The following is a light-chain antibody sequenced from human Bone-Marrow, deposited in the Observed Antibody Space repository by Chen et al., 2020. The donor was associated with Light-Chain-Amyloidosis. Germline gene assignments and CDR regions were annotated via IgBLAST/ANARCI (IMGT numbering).Light chain of an antibody. Sequence: IQMTQSPSTLSESVGDRVTFTCRASRTISTWLAWYQQKPGKAPKLLIYKAFTLESGVPSRFSGSGSGTEFTLTISRLQPDDFATYYCQQYNSNPLTFGGGTKVEIK. CDR3: QQYNSNPLT. V-gene: IGKV1-5*03. CDR1: RTISTW. J-gene: IGKJ4*01. CDR2: KAF.